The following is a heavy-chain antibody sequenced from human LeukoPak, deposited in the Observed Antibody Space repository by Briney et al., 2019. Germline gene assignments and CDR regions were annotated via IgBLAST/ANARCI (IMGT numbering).Heavy chain of an antibody. CDR2: ISTYDGNT. J-gene: IGHJ4*02. CDR3: ARGGSSCDY. CDR1: GYTFTNYG. D-gene: IGHD6-13*01. V-gene: IGHV1-18*01. Sequence: ASVKVSCKASGYTFTNYGITWVRQAPGQGLEWMGWISTYDGNTDYAQKLQGRVTMTTDTSTSAAYMELRSLRSDDTAVYYCARGGSSCDYWGQGTLVTVSS.